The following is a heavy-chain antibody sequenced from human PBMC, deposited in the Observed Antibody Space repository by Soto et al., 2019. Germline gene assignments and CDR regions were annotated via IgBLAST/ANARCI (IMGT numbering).Heavy chain of an antibody. CDR2: ISNSGRIT. D-gene: IGHD3-16*01. CDR3: ARDHGGGGLTLEY. Sequence: QVHLEESGGGLVKPGGSLRLSCRASGFTFSDYYMSWIRQAPGKGLEWVADISNSGRITHHADSVEGRFTIYRDNAKDSLFIQLNNLRTEDSAIYYCARDHGGGGLTLEYWGQGTLVTVSS. CDR1: GFTFSDYY. J-gene: IGHJ4*02. V-gene: IGHV3-11*01.